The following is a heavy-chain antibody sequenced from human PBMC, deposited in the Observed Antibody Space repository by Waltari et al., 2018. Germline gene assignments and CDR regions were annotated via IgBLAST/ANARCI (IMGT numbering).Heavy chain of an antibody. CDR3: AKDITGVGATGGGFDY. CDR1: GFTFDEYA. D-gene: IGHD1-26*01. Sequence: EVQLVESGGSLVQPGRSLRLSCAASGFTFDEYAMHWVRQAPGKGLEWVSGISWNSGSIGYADSVRGRFTISRDNAKNSLYLQMNSLRAEDTALYYCAKDITGVGATGGGFDYWGQGTLVTVSS. CDR2: ISWNSGSI. J-gene: IGHJ4*02. V-gene: IGHV3-9*01.